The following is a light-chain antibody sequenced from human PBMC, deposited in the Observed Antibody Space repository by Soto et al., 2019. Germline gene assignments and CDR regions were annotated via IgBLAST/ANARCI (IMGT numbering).Light chain of an antibody. CDR1: SSNMGAEYD. V-gene: IGLV1-40*01. CDR3: QSYDSSLTTVV. CDR2: GDN. Sequence: QSVLTQPPSVSGAPGQRVAISCTGSSSNMGAEYDVHWYQQHPGTAPKRLIYGDNNRPSGVPDRFSGSKSGTSASLAITGLQPEDEADYYCQSYDSSLTTVVFGTGTKVTVL. J-gene: IGLJ1*01.